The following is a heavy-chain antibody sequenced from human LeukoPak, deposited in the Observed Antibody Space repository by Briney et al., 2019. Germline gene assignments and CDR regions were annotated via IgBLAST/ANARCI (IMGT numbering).Heavy chain of an antibody. J-gene: IGHJ4*02. CDR1: GGSISSSSYY. CDR2: IYYSGST. D-gene: IGHD5-12*01. V-gene: IGHV4-39*01. CDR3: ARLVGYRGYSGYDPKGPFDY. Sequence: SETLSLTCTVSGGSISSSSYYWGWIRQPPGKGLEWIGSIYYSGSTYYNPSLKSRVTISVDTSKNQFSLKLSSVTAADTAVYYCARLVGYRGYSGYDPKGPFDYWGQGTLVTVSS.